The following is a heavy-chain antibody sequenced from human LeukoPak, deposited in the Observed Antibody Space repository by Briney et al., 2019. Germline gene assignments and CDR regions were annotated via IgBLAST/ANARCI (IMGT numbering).Heavy chain of an antibody. Sequence: PSETLSLTCTVSSGSISNYYWSWIRQPPGKGLEWIGYIYYSGSTNYNPSLKSRVTMSVDTSKNQFSLRLSSVTAADTAVYXCARHDSTGYYHWGQGTLVTVSS. CDR1: SGSISNYY. J-gene: IGHJ5*02. V-gene: IGHV4-59*01. D-gene: IGHD3-22*01. CDR3: ARHDSTGYYH. CDR2: IYYSGST.